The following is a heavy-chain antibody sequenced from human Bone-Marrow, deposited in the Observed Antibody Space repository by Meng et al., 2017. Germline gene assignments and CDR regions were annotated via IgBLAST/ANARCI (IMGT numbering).Heavy chain of an antibody. D-gene: IGHD3-22*01. J-gene: IGHJ4*02. CDR1: GFTFSDYY. CDR3: ARDYYDSPGPFDY. V-gene: IGHV3-11*04. Sequence: QVQVVESGGGLVKPGGSLGLSCAASGFTFSDYYMSWIRQAPGKGLEWVSYISSSGSTIYYADSVKGRFTISRDNSKNTLYLQMNSLRAEDTAIYYCARDYYDSPGPFDYWGQGTLVTVSS. CDR2: ISSSGSTI.